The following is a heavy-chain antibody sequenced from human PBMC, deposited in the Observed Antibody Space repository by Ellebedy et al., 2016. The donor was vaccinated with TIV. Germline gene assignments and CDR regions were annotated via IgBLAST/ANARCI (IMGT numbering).Heavy chain of an antibody. D-gene: IGHD2-2*01. J-gene: IGHJ6*02. V-gene: IGHV1-2*04. CDR1: GYTFTTFA. CDR3: ARGFCSSTSCYLGGYGMDV. CDR2: INPNSGGT. Sequence: AASVKVSCKASGYTFTTFAMHWVRQAPGQGLEWMGWINPNSGGTNYAQKFQGWVTMTRDTSISTAYMELNRLRSDDTAVYYCARGFCSSTSCYLGGYGMDVWGQGTTVTVSS.